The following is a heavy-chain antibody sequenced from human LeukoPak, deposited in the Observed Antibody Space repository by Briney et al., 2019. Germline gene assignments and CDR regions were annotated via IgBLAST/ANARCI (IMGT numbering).Heavy chain of an antibody. V-gene: IGHV4-39*07. J-gene: IGHJ4*02. Sequence: SETLSLTCTVSGGSINSTNSYWAWIRQPPGKGLEWIGSIYYSGSTYYNPSLKSRVTISVDTSKNQFSLKLSSVTAADTAVYYCASGAYITMIVSWGQGTLVPSPQ. CDR2: IYYSGST. D-gene: IGHD3-22*01. CDR3: ASGAYITMIVS. CDR1: GGSINSTNSY.